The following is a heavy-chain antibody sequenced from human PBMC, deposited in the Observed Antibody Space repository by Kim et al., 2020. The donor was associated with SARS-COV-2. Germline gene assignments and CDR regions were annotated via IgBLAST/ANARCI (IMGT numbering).Heavy chain of an antibody. CDR1: GFTFDDYA. V-gene: IGHV3-43*02. J-gene: IGHJ6*03. CDR3: AKEATDRYCSSTSCYLNPWYYYYYYMDV. CDR2: ISGDGGST. Sequence: GGSLRLSCAASGFTFDDYAMHWVRQAPGKGLEWVSLISGDGGSTYYADSVKGRFTISRDNSKNSLYLQMNSLRTEDTALYYCAKEATDRYCSSTSCYLNPWYYYYYYMDVWGKGTTVTVSS. D-gene: IGHD2-2*01.